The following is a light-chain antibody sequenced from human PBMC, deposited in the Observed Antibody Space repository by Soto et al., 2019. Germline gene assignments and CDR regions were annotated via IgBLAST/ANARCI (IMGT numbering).Light chain of an antibody. CDR1: RSDVGAYNY. CDR3: SSFTSRFTFV. J-gene: IGLJ1*01. Sequence: QSALTQPAPVSGSPGQSTAISCTGTRSDVGAYNYVSWYQQHPGKAPKLMISEVTNRPSGVSDRFSGSKSGNTASLTISGLQAEDEADYYCSSFTSRFTFVFGTGTKVTV. V-gene: IGLV2-14*01. CDR2: EVT.